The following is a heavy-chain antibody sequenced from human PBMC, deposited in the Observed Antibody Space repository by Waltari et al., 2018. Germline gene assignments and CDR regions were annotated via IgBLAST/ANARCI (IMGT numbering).Heavy chain of an antibody. CDR2: ICWDKDK. D-gene: IGHD2-2*02. V-gene: IGHV2-5*02. Sequence: QITLKESGPTLVIPTQSLTLTCTFSGFSLSTSGVGVGWTRQPPGKALEWLALICWDKDKRDSASLKSRHTITKETCKNQVVLTMTNMDPVDTATYYCAHFLGYCTGTSCYKGDAFDMWGQGTMVTV. CDR1: GFSLSTSGVG. J-gene: IGHJ3*02. CDR3: AHFLGYCTGTSCYKGDAFDM.